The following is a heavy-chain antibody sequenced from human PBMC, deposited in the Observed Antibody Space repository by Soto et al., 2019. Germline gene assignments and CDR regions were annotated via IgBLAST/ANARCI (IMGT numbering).Heavy chain of an antibody. V-gene: IGHV3-74*01. CDR3: ARDGSVSTIGFGELNWFDP. CDR1: GFTFSSYW. D-gene: IGHD3-10*01. Sequence: EVQLVESGGGLVQPGGSLRLSCAASGFTFSSYWMHWVRQAPGKGLVWVSRINSDGSSTTYADSVKGRFTISRDNAKNTLYLQMNSLRAEDTAVYYCARDGSVSTIGFGELNWFDPWGQGTLVTVSS. J-gene: IGHJ5*02. CDR2: INSDGSST.